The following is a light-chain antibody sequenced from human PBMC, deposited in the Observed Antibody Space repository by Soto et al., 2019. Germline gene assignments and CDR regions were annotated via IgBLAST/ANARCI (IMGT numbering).Light chain of an antibody. J-gene: IGKJ5*01. Sequence: IQLTQSPSSLSASVGDRVTITCRASQDISIYLAWYQQKPGKAPKRLIYAASSLHSGVPSRFSGSASGTEFTLTISSLQPDDFATYFCQQYHTYSITFGQGTRLEIK. V-gene: IGKV1-16*01. CDR3: QQYHTYSIT. CDR2: AAS. CDR1: QDISIY.